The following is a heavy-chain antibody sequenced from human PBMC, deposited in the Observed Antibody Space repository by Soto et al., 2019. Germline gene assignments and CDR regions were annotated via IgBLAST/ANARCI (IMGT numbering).Heavy chain of an antibody. J-gene: IGHJ4*02. V-gene: IGHV3-23*01. CDR1: GFTFSSYA. CDR3: AKAPTYYYDSSGYHSYYFGY. Sequence: EVQLLESGGGLVQPGGSLRLSCAASGFTFSSYAMSWVRQAPGKGLEWVSAISGSGGSTYYADSVKGRFTISRDNSKNTLYLQMNSLRAEDTAVYYCAKAPTYYYDSSGYHSYYFGYWGQGTLVTVS. CDR2: ISGSGGST. D-gene: IGHD3-22*01.